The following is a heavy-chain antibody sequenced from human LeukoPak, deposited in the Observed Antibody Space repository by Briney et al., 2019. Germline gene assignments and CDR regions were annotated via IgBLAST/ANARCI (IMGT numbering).Heavy chain of an antibody. D-gene: IGHD6-19*01. Sequence: SGGSLRLSCAASRFTLSNAWMSWVRHIPGKGLEWVGRIRSKSDGGTTDFAAPVKGRFTISRDDSKNTLYLQMNSLRAEDTAVYYCASQVMAVAGIGYWGQGTLVTVSS. CDR2: IRSKSDGGTT. V-gene: IGHV3-15*01. J-gene: IGHJ4*02. CDR3: ASQVMAVAGIGY. CDR1: RFTLSNAW.